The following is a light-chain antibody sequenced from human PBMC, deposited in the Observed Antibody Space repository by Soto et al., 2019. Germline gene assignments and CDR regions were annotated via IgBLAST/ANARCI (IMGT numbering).Light chain of an antibody. CDR3: SSYTSSRVYV. Sequence: QSALTQPASVSGSPGQSITISCTGTSSDVGGYNYVSWYQQQSGKAPKLMIHEVSNRPSGVSNRFSGSKSGNTASLTTSGLQAEDEADYYCSSYTSSRVYVFGIGTKVTVL. J-gene: IGLJ1*01. CDR1: SSDVGGYNY. CDR2: EVS. V-gene: IGLV2-14*01.